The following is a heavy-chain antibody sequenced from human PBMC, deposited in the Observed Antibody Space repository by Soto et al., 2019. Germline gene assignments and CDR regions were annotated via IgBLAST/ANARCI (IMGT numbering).Heavy chain of an antibody. J-gene: IGHJ4*02. CDR1: GFTFGNYA. CDR2: ISGSGGGT. CDR3: ARFDRRYDALTGPGY. D-gene: IGHD3-9*01. Sequence: VGSLRLSCAASGFTFGNYAMTWVRQAPGKGLECVSGISGSGGGTYYADSVKGRFTISRDNSKNTLYLQLNSLRAEDTAIYYCARFDRRYDALTGPGYWGQGALVTVSS. V-gene: IGHV3-23*01.